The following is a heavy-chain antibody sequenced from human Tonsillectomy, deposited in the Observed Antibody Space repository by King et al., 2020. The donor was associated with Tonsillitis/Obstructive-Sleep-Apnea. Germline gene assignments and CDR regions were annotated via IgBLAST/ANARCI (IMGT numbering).Heavy chain of an antibody. J-gene: IGHJ3*02. D-gene: IGHD3-3*01. CDR3: VKDVDVWSGSRAFDI. V-gene: IGHV3-23*04. Sequence: VQLVESGGGLIQPGGSLRLSCAASGFSFSSYAMSWVRQAPGKGLEWVSSISDSVGSTYYADSVKGRFTISRDNSKNTFYLHMDSLRADDTAVYKCVKDVDVWSGSRAFDIWGQGTTVTVSS. CDR1: GFSFSSYA. CDR2: ISDSVGST.